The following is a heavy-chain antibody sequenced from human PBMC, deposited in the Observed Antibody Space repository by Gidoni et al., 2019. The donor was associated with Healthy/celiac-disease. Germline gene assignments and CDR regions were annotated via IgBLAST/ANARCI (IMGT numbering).Heavy chain of an antibody. Sequence: QVQLQQWGAALLKPSETLSLTCAASGGSFSGYYWSWIRQPPGKGLEWIGEINHSGSTNYNPSLKSRVTISVDTSKNQFSLKLSSVTAADTAVYYCARGRYCSGGSCYRRFFDYWGQGTLVTVSS. CDR1: GGSFSGYY. CDR2: INHSGST. CDR3: ARGRYCSGGSCYRRFFDY. J-gene: IGHJ4*02. D-gene: IGHD2-15*01. V-gene: IGHV4-34*01.